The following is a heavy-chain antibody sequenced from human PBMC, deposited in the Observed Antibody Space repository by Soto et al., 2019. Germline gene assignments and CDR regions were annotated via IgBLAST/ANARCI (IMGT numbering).Heavy chain of an antibody. V-gene: IGHV3-23*01. CDR1: GFTFSSYA. Sequence: EVQLLESGGGLVQPGGSLRLSCAASGFTFSSYAMNWVRQAPGKGLEWVSVISGSGGSTYYADSVKGRFTISRDNSQNTLYWQMNSRRSDDTAVYYGARRSSGWYFAYWGRGSLVTVSS. D-gene: IGHD6-19*01. CDR2: ISGSGGST. J-gene: IGHJ4*02. CDR3: ARRSSGWYFAY.